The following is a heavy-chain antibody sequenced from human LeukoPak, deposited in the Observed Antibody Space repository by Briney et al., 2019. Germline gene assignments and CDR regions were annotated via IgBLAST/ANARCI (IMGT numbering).Heavy chain of an antibody. D-gene: IGHD6-19*01. J-gene: IGHJ4*02. CDR2: ISGSGGNT. Sequence: PGGSLRLSCAASGFTFSIYAMSWVRQTPGKGLEWVSAISGSGGNTYYADSVKGRFTISRDNSKNTLYLQMNSLRGDDTAVYYCAKGPLTEVAGTTWDYWGQGTLVTVSS. CDR1: GFTFSIYA. V-gene: IGHV3-23*01. CDR3: AKGPLTEVAGTTWDY.